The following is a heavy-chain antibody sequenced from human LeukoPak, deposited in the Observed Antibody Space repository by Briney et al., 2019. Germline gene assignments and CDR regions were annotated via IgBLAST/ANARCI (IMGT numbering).Heavy chain of an antibody. V-gene: IGHV3-74*01. CDR3: ARRITIAAAGWGYGMDV. CDR2: IASDGSST. D-gene: IGHD6-13*01. J-gene: IGHJ6*02. CDR1: GFTFSSYW. Sequence: GGSLRLSCAASGFTFSSYWMNWVRQAPGKGLVWVSRIASDGSSTTYADSVKGRFSISRDNAENLLFLLMNSLRAEDTAVYYCARRITIAAAGWGYGMDVWGQGTTVTVSS.